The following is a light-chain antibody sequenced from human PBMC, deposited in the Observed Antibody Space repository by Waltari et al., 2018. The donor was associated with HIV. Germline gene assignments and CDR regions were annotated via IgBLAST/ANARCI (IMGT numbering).Light chain of an antibody. CDR3: SSYTSSNTLV. J-gene: IGLJ3*02. Sequence: QSALTQPASVSGSPGQSITISCTGTSSDVGGHAYVSWYQQHPGKAPKLIIYEVSYRPSGSSHRFSASKSGNTASLTISGLQAEDEADYYCSSYTSSNTLVFGGGTKLTVL. CDR2: EVS. CDR1: SSDVGGHAY. V-gene: IGLV2-14*03.